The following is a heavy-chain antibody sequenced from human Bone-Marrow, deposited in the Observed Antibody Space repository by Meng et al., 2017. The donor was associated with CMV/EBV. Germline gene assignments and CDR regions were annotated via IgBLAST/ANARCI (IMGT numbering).Heavy chain of an antibody. J-gene: IGHJ6*02. Sequence: GESLKISCAASGFTFSSYAMHWVRQAPGKGLEWVAVISYDGSNKYYADSVKGRFTISRDNSKNTLYLQMNSLRAEDTAVYYCARRGPRRDYYYGMDVWGQGTTVTVSS. CDR1: GFTFSSYA. V-gene: IGHV3-30-3*01. CDR3: ARRGPRRDYYYGMDV. D-gene: IGHD3/OR15-3a*01. CDR2: ISYDGSNK.